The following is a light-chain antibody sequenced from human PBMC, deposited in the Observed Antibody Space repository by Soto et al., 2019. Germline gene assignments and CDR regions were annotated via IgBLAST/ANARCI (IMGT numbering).Light chain of an antibody. Sequence: QSVLTQPPSASGTPGQRVTISCSGSSSNIGTNTVNWYQQFQRSAPTLLMYSSTNRPSGVPDRFSGSKSGTYASLAISGLQSEDDADYYCSAWDGGLNVVLFGAGTKLTVL. CDR3: SAWDGGLNVVL. J-gene: IGLJ3*02. CDR2: SST. CDR1: SSNIGTNT. V-gene: IGLV1-44*01.